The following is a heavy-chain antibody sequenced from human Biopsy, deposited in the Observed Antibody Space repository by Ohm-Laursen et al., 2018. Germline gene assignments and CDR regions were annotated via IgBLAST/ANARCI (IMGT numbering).Heavy chain of an antibody. CDR1: GGSFSGYD. V-gene: IGHV4-34*01. CDR3: ARGPYGDNAGAFDV. Sequence: GTLSLTCVVDGGSFSGYDWTWIRQPPGKGLEWVGEFSHTGTTIYNPSLKSRLTISVDKSKNHFSLRLTSVTAADTATYFCARGPYGDNAGAFDVWGQGILVTVSS. D-gene: IGHD4/OR15-4a*01. J-gene: IGHJ4*02. CDR2: FSHTGTT.